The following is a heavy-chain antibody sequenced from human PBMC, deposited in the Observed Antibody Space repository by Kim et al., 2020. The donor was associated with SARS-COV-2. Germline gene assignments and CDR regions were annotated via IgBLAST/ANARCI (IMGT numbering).Heavy chain of an antibody. CDR2: ISAYNGNT. Sequence: ASVKVSCKASGYTFTSYGISWVRQAPGQGLEWMGWISAYNGNTNYAQKLQGRVTMTTDTSTSTAYMELRSLRSDDTAVYYCARDLRAAAGTFPETPVEFDPWGQGTLVTVSS. J-gene: IGHJ5*02. V-gene: IGHV1-18*04. CDR3: ARDLRAAAGTFPETPVEFDP. D-gene: IGHD6-13*01. CDR1: GYTFTSYG.